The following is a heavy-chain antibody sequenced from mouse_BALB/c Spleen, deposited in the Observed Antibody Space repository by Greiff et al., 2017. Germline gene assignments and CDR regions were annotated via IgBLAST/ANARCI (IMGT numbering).Heavy chain of an antibody. CDR2: INPYNGAT. CDR3: ARGYYGNYPHFDY. CDR1: GYSFTGYY. J-gene: IGHJ2*01. Sequence: VQLQQSGPELVKPGASVKISCKASGYSFTGYYMHWVKQSHVKSLEWIGRINPYNGATSYNQNFKDKASLTVDKSSSTAYMELHSLTSEDSAVYYCARGYYGNYPHFDYWGQGTTLTVSS. D-gene: IGHD2-1*01. V-gene: IGHV1-31*01.